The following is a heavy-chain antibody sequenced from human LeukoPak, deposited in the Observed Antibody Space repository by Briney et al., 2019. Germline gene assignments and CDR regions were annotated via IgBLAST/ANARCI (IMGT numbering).Heavy chain of an antibody. Sequence: SVEVSCKASGGTFSSYAISWVRQAPGQGLEWMGGIIPIFGTANYAQKFQGRVTITADESTSTAYMELSSLRSEDTAVYYCARVPAALKPGDYWGQGTLVTVSS. V-gene: IGHV1-69*13. CDR3: ARVPAALKPGDY. J-gene: IGHJ4*02. D-gene: IGHD2-2*01. CDR2: IIPIFGTA. CDR1: GGTFSSYA.